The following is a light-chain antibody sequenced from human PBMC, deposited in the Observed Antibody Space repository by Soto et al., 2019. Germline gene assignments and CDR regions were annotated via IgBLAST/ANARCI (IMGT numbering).Light chain of an antibody. CDR2: AAS. CDR3: QQYGSSGT. Sequence: DIQLTQSPSFLSASVGDRVTITCRASQGISSYLAWYQQKPGKAPKLLIYAASTLQSGVPSRFSGSGSGTEFTLTISRLEPEDFAVYYCQQYGSSGTSGQGTKVDI. CDR1: QGISSY. J-gene: IGKJ1*01. V-gene: IGKV1-9*01.